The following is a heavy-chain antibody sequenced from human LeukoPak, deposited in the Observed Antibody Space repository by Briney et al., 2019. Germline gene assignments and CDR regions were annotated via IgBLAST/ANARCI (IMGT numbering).Heavy chain of an antibody. Sequence: GGFLRLSCAASGFTFSSYAMSWVRQAPGKGLELVSAIIGSGGITYYADSVKGRFTISRDNSKNTLYLKMNSLRAEDTAVYYCATLGIVAGLGYDYWGQGTLVSVSS. CDR2: IIGSGGIT. D-gene: IGHD6-19*01. J-gene: IGHJ4*02. CDR1: GFTFSSYA. CDR3: ATLGIVAGLGYDY. V-gene: IGHV3-23*01.